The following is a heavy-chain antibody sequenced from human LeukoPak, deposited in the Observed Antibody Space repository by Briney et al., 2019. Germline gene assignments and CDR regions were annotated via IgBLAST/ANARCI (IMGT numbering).Heavy chain of an antibody. CDR1: GDSVSSNSAA. Sequence: SQTLSLTCAISGDSVSSNSAAWNWIRQSPSRGLEWLGRTYYRSKWYNDYAVSVKSRITINPGTSKNQFSLQLNSVTPEDTAVYYCVRGGYCSGGSCYNWFDPWGQGTLVTVSS. J-gene: IGHJ5*02. CDR2: TYYRSKWYN. D-gene: IGHD2-15*01. CDR3: VRGGYCSGGSCYNWFDP. V-gene: IGHV6-1*01.